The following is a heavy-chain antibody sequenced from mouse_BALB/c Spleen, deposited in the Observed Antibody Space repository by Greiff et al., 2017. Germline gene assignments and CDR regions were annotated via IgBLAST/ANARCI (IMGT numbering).Heavy chain of an antibody. CDR3: ARDAGALGDY. V-gene: IGHV5-4*02. D-gene: IGHD3-3*01. Sequence: EVNVVESGGGLVKPGGSLKLSCAASGFTFSDYYMYWVRQTPEKRLEWVATISDGGSYTYYPDSVKGRFTISRDNAKNNLYLQMSSLKSEDTAMYYCARDAGALGDYWGQGTTLTVSS. CDR2: ISDGGSYT. CDR1: GFTFSDYY. J-gene: IGHJ2*01.